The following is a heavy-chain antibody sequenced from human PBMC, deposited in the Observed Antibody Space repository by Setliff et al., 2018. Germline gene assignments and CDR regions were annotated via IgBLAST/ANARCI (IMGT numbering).Heavy chain of an antibody. V-gene: IGHV4-59*01. J-gene: IGHJ5*02. CDR1: GVSISSYY. D-gene: IGHD7-27*01. CDR2: IQNSGGI. Sequence: PSETLSLTCNVSGVSISSYYWSWIRQAPGKGLESLGYIQNSGGINYNPSLKSRVTISVDTSTNHFSLKLNSLTAADTAVYYCARVTNWGLDLRFDPWGQGILVTVSS. CDR3: ARVTNWGLDLRFDP.